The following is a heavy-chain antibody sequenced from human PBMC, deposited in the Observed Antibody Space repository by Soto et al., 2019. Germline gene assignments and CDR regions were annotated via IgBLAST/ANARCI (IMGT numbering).Heavy chain of an antibody. CDR1: GFTFSTYW. CDR3: ARALLGYGGWYDY. D-gene: IGHD6-19*01. J-gene: IGHJ4*02. CDR2: IKQHGSEK. Sequence: EVQLVESGGGLVQPGESLGLSCAASGFTFSTYWMGWVRQAPGKGLEWVANIKQHGSEKYYVDSVQGRFTISRDKAKNSLYLQMSSLRTEDKAVYYCARALLGYGGWYDYWGQGTLVTVSS. V-gene: IGHV3-7*05.